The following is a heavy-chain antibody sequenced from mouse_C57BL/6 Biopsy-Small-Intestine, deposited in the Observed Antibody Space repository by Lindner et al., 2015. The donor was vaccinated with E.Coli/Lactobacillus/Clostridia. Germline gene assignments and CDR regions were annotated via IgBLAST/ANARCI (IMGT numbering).Heavy chain of an antibody. J-gene: IGHJ4*01. CDR2: INSGNSTI. CDR1: GFTFSDYG. CDR3: ARPYYYAMDY. Sequence: VQLQESGGDLVKPGGSLKLSCAASGFTFSDYGMHWVRQAPEKGLEWVAYINSGNSTIYYADTVKGRFTISRDNAKNTLFLQMTSLRSEDTAMYYCARPYYYAMDYWGQGTAVTVSS. V-gene: IGHV5-17*01.